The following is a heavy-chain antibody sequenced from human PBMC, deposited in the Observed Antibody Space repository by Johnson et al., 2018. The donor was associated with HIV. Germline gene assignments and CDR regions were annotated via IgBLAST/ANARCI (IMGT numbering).Heavy chain of an antibody. CDR2: INWNGGIT. Sequence: VQLVESGGGVVRPGGSLRLSCAASGFTFDDYGMSWVRQAPGKGLEWVSGINWNGGITGYADSVKGRFTISRDNAKNSLYLQMNSLRAEDTAVYYCARGQLWLLDDALDIWGQGTMVTVSS. CDR3: ARGQLWLLDDALDI. J-gene: IGHJ3*02. CDR1: GFTFDDYG. V-gene: IGHV3-20*04. D-gene: IGHD5-18*01.